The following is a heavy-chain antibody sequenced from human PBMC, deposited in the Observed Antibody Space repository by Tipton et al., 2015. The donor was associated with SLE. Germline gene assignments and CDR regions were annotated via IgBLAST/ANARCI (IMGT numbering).Heavy chain of an antibody. D-gene: IGHD3-3*01. Sequence: SLRLSCAASGFIVSSKFMAWVRQAPGKGPEWVSFIYGRGSTYYADSVKGRFTLSRDTSENTLYLQMNTLRAEDTAVYYCARCNNEWSGEFDYWGQGTLVTVSS. V-gene: IGHV3-53*01. CDR2: IYGRGST. J-gene: IGHJ4*02. CDR1: GFIVSSKF. CDR3: ARCNNEWSGEFDY.